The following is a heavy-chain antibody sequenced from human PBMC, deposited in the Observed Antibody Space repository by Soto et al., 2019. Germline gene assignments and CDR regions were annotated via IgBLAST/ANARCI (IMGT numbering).Heavy chain of an antibody. J-gene: IGHJ4*02. V-gene: IGHV3-73*02. CDR2: IRSKTNNYAT. CDR3: TTRPSSNNWSQSLPPPDY. CDR1: GFTFSGSA. Sequence: EVQLVESGGGLVQPGGSLKLSCAAAGFTFSGSAVHWVRQASGRGLEWVGRIRSKTNNYATDYAESVNGRFTFSRDDSQTTVYLQMDSLRTEDTAMYFCTTRPSSNNWSQSLPPPDYWGQGTLVTVSS. D-gene: IGHD6-13*01.